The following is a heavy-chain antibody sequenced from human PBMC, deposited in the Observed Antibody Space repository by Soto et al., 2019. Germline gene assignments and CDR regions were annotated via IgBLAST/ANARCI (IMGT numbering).Heavy chain of an antibody. V-gene: IGHV4-30-4*01. CDR1: GGSISSGDYY. J-gene: IGHJ6*02. CDR3: ARVLAAHGYYYPTYYGMDV. D-gene: IGHD3-22*01. CDR2: IYYSGST. Sequence: SETLSLTCTVSGGSISSGDYYWSWIRQPPGKGLEWIGYIYYSGSTYYNPSLKSRVTISVDTSKNQFSLKLSSVTAADTAVYYCARVLAAHGYYYPTYYGMDVWGQGTTVTVSS.